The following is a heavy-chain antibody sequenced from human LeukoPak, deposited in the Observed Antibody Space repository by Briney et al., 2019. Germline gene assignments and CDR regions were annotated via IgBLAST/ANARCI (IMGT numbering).Heavy chain of an antibody. J-gene: IGHJ5*02. CDR2: IYPGDSDT. D-gene: IGHD2-8*02. V-gene: IGHV5-51*01. CDR1: GYSFTSYW. Sequence: GESLKISCKGSGYSFTSYWIGWVRQMPGKGLEWTGIIYPGDSDTRYSLSFQGQVTISADKSIITAYLQWSSLKASDTAMYYCARLLDQGGVWWFDPWGQGTLVTVSS. CDR3: ARLLDQGGVWWFDP.